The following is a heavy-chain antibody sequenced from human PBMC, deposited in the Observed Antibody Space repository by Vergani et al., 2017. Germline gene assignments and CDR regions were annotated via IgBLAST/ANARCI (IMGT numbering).Heavy chain of an antibody. V-gene: IGHV4-61*02. CDR2: IYTSGST. D-gene: IGHD1-26*01. Sequence: QVQLQESGPGLVKPSQTLSLTCTVSGGSISSGSYYWSWIRQPAGKGLEWIGRIYTSGSTNYNPSLKSRVTISVDTSKNQFSLKLSSVTAADTAVYYCARRSGIYGHYFDYWGQGTLVTVSS. CDR3: ARRSGIYGHYFDY. CDR1: GGSISSGSYY. J-gene: IGHJ4*02.